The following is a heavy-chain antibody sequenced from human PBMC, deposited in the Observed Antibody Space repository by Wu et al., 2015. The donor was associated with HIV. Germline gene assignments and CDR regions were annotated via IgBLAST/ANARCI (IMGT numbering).Heavy chain of an antibody. Sequence: QVQLVQSGAEVKKPGASVKVSCKASGYTFTGYYMHWVRQAPGQGLEWMGWINPRSGATKYSEEVSREGHHGPGTTSVSTKAILELSRLRFDETRRLYYXARPGRKSCNRNQLSPRGNDAFEIWAKGTIVTV. CDR1: GYTFTGYY. J-gene: IGHJ3*02. CDR2: INPRSGAT. CDR3: ARPGRKSCNRNQLSPRGNDAFEI. D-gene: IGHD2/OR15-2a*01. V-gene: IGHV1-2*02.